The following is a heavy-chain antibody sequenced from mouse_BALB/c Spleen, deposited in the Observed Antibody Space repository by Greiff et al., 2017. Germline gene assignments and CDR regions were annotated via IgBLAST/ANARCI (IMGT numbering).Heavy chain of an antibody. Sequence: VQLQQSGPGLVQPSQILSITCTVSGFSLTSYGVHWVRQSPGKGLEWLGVIWSGGSTDYNAAFISRLSISKDNSKSQVFFKMNSLQADDTAIYYCARAYYYGSAWFAYWGQGTLVTVSA. CDR1: GFSLTSYG. V-gene: IGHV2-4-1*01. CDR2: IWSGGST. D-gene: IGHD1-1*01. J-gene: IGHJ3*01. CDR3: ARAYYYGSAWFAY.